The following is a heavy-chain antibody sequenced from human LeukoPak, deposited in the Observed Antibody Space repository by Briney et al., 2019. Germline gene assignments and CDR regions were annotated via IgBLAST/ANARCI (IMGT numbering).Heavy chain of an antibody. Sequence: PSETLSLTCTVSGGSISSSSYYWGWIRQPPGKGLEWIGSIYYSGSTYYNPSLKSRVTISVDTSKNQFSLKLSSVTAADTAVYYCAVLDCSGGSCYPSDYWGQGTLVTVSS. D-gene: IGHD2-15*01. CDR1: GGSISSSSYY. CDR2: IYYSGST. V-gene: IGHV4-39*01. CDR3: AVLDCSGGSCYPSDY. J-gene: IGHJ4*02.